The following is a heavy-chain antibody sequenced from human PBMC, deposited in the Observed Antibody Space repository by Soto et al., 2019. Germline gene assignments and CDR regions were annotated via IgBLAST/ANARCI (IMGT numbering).Heavy chain of an antibody. CDR2: IYYSGST. V-gene: IGHV4-31*02. J-gene: IGHJ5*02. CDR1: GVSISSGGYY. D-gene: IGHD3-10*01. Sequence: GVSISSGGYYWSWIRHHPGKGLEWIGYIYYSGSTYYNPSLKSRVTISVDTSKNQFSLKLSSVTAADTAIYYCARGHFFTSGRYFIAAWGQGTLVTVSS. CDR3: ARGHFFTSGRYFIAA.